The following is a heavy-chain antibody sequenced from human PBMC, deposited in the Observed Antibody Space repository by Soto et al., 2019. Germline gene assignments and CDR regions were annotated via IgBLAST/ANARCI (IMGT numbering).Heavy chain of an antibody. J-gene: IGHJ6*02. CDR2: IIPIFGTA. CDR3: ARALRDIVLVPAAMSSYYYYGMDV. CDR1: GGTFSSYA. D-gene: IGHD2-2*01. V-gene: IGHV1-69*12. Sequence: QVQLVQSGAEVKKPGSSVKVSCKASGGTFSSYAISWVRQAPGQGLEWMGGIIPIFGTANYAQKFQGRVTITADESTSTAYMELSSLRSEDTAVDYCARALRDIVLVPAAMSSYYYYGMDVWGQGTTVTVSS.